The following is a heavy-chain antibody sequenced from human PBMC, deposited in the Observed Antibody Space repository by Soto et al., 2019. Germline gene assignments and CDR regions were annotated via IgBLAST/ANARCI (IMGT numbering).Heavy chain of an antibody. CDR2: IIPNLCTA. CDR1: GGPFSSYA. V-gene: IGHV1-69*01. Sequence: QVQLVQSGAEVKKPGSSVKVSCRASGGPFSSYALTWVRQAPGQGLEWKGGIIPNLCTANYAQKFQGRVTITADEATSTAYMELSSRRADDTAVDYCASLSIRDYAFDIWGQGTMVTVSS. J-gene: IGHJ3*02. D-gene: IGHD5-12*01. CDR3: ASLSIRDYAFDI.